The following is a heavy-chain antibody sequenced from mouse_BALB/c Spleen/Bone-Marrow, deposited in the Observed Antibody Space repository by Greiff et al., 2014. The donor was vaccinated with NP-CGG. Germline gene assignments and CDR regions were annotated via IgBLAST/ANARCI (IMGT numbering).Heavy chain of an antibody. D-gene: IGHD2-2*01. Sequence: DLVKPGASVKLSCKASGYTLTNYWINWIKQRPGQGLEWIGRIAPGSGSTYYNEMFKSKTTLTVDTSSSTAYIQLSSLSSEDSDVYFCARERYGYDGWYFDVWGAGTTVTVSS. CDR3: ARERYGYDGWYFDV. J-gene: IGHJ1*01. CDR2: IAPGSGST. CDR1: GYTLTNYW. V-gene: IGHV1S41*01.